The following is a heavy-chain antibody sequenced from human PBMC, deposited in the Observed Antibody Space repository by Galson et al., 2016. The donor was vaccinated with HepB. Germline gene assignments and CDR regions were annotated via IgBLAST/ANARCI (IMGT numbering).Heavy chain of an antibody. CDR1: GYSFSNYW. J-gene: IGHJ5*02. V-gene: IGHV5-51*03. CDR3: AGRSQHLDNWFNP. Sequence: QSGAEVKKPGESLKISCKGSGYSFSNYWIGWVRQMPGKGLEWMGIIYPGDSNTRYSPSFQGLVTTSADKSISTAYLQCSSLKASATAMYYCAGRSQHLDNWFNPWGQGTLVTVSS. CDR2: IYPGDSNT. D-gene: IGHD6-13*01.